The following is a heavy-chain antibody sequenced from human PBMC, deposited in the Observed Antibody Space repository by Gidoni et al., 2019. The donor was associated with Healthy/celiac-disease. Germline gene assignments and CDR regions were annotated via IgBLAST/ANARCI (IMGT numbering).Heavy chain of an antibody. J-gene: IGHJ4*02. CDR3: ASTLGFCSSATCYGDYFDY. V-gene: IGHV4-31*03. CDR1: GGSSSSGGYY. CDR2: IYYSGST. Sequence: QVQLQESGPGLVKPSQTLSLTCTVSGGSSSSGGYYWSWIRQHPGKGLEWIGYIYYSGSTYYNPSLKSRVLISVDTSKNQFSLKLSSVTAADTAVYYCASTLGFCSSATCYGDYFDYWGQGTLVTVSS. D-gene: IGHD2-2*01.